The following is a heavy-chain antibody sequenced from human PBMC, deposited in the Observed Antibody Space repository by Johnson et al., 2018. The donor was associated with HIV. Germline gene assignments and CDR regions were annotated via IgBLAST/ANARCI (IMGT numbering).Heavy chain of an antibody. D-gene: IGHD6-19*01. CDR1: GFTFSSYW. CDR2: IKEDGSEK. CDR3: ARGWRAVAGPDAFDV. J-gene: IGHJ3*01. Sequence: EVQLVESGGGVVQPGGSLRLSCAASGFTFSSYWMSWVRQTPGKGLEWVANIKEDGSEKNYVDSVKGRFTISRDNAKKSLFLQMNSLRVEDTAVYYCARGWRAVAGPDAFDVWGQGTLVTVSS. V-gene: IGHV3-7*04.